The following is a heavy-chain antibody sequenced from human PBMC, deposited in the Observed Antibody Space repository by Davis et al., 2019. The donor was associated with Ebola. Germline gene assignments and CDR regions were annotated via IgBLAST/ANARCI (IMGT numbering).Heavy chain of an antibody. CDR1: GGTFSSYT. CDR3: ARATGLYDSSGYYYEDFDY. V-gene: IGHV1-69*02. D-gene: IGHD3-22*01. CDR2: IIPILGIA. J-gene: IGHJ4*02. Sequence: SVKVSCKASGGTFSSYTISWVRQAPGQGLEWMGRIIPILGIANYAQKFQSRVTITADKSTSTAYMELSSLRSEDTAVYYCARATGLYDSSGYYYEDFDYWGQGTLVTVSS.